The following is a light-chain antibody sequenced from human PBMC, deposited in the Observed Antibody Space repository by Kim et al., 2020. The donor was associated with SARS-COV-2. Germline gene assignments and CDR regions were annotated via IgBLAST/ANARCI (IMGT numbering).Light chain of an antibody. Sequence: QSVLTQPPSVSAAPGQKVSIPCSGGSSNIGNNYVSWYQQFPGTAPKLLIYDNNKRPSGIPDRFSGSKSGTSATLGITGLQTGDEAVYYCGTWDSSLSAVVFGGGTQLTVL. CDR1: SSNIGNNY. J-gene: IGLJ3*02. CDR3: GTWDSSLSAVV. CDR2: DNN. V-gene: IGLV1-51*01.